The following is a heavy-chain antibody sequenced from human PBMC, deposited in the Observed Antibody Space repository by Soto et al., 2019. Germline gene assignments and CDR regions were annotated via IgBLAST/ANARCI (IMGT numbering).Heavy chain of an antibody. J-gene: IGHJ4*02. V-gene: IGHV4-61*01. CDR1: GDSVSSGRYY. CDR2: IYYSGST. CDR3: ARSGGGSGWL. D-gene: IGHD6-19*01. Sequence: SETLSLTCTVSGDSVSSGRYYWSWIRQPPGKALEWIAYIYYSGSTNYNPSLKSRVTISRDTSKNQFSLKLTSVTAANTAVYYCARSGGGSGWLGGQGTLVTVSS.